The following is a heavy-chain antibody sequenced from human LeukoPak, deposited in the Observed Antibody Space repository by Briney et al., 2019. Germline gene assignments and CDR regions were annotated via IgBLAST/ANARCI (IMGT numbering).Heavy chain of an antibody. CDR2: IIPILGTA. D-gene: IGHD3-10*01. Sequence: SVKVSCKASGGTFSSYAISWVRQAPGQGLEWMGGIIPILGTANYAQKFQGRVTITTDESTSTAYMELSSLRSEDTAVYYCARTRVVRGVIRDFDYWGQGTLVTVSS. CDR3: ARTRVVRGVIRDFDY. CDR1: GGTFSSYA. J-gene: IGHJ4*02. V-gene: IGHV1-69*05.